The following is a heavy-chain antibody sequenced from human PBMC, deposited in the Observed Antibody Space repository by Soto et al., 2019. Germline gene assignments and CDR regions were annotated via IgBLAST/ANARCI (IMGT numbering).Heavy chain of an antibody. V-gene: IGHV1-46*01. J-gene: IGHJ3*02. CDR2: INPSGGST. Sequence: ASVKVSCKASGYTFTSYYMHWVRQAPGQGLEWMGIINPSGGSTSYAQKFQGRVTMTRDTSTSTVYMELSSLRSEDTAVYYCAREYYYDSSGSIDAFDIWGQGTMVTVSS. CDR1: GYTFTSYY. D-gene: IGHD3-22*01. CDR3: AREYYYDSSGSIDAFDI.